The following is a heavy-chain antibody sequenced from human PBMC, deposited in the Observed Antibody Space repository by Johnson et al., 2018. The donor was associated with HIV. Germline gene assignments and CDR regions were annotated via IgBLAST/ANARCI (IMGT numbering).Heavy chain of an antibody. J-gene: IGHJ3*02. V-gene: IGHV3-66*01. CDR2: IYSGGDT. CDR3: ARAPGFSRAFDI. D-gene: IGHD3-10*01. CDR1: GFTVSSNY. Sequence: VQLVESGGGLVQPGGSLRLSCAVSGFTVSSNYITWVRQAPGKGLEWISVIYSGGDTYYAYSVKGRFTISRDDSKNTLYLQMNRLTAEDTAVYYCARAPGFSRAFDIWGQGTMVTVSS.